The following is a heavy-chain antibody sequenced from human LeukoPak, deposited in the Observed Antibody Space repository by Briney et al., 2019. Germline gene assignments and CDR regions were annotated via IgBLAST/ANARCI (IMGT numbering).Heavy chain of an antibody. D-gene: IGHD3-22*01. CDR2: ISSSSSYI. J-gene: IGHJ6*03. CDR1: GFTFDDYA. CDR3: ARVPSLITMIVGVLDMDV. Sequence: GGSLRLSCAASGFTFDDYAMSWVRQAPGRGLEWVSSISSSSSYIYYADSVKGRFTISRDNAKNSLYLQMNSLRAEDTAVYYCARVPSLITMIVGVLDMDVWGKGTTVTVSS. V-gene: IGHV3-21*01.